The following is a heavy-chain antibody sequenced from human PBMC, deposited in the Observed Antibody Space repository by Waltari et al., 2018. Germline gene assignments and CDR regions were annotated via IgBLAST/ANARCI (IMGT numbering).Heavy chain of an antibody. CDR2: FDPEDGER. V-gene: IGHV1-24*01. D-gene: IGHD3-22*01. Sequence: QVQFIQSGAEVRKPGASVKVSCKVSGYSLSELSMHWVRQTPGKRLEWMGSFDPEDGERIYVQKFQGKFTMTEDTSTDTAYMHLTGLKSDDTAVYYCAAQLTVVHPLAIWGQGTMVTVSS. CDR3: AAQLTVVHPLAI. J-gene: IGHJ3*02. CDR1: GYSLSELS.